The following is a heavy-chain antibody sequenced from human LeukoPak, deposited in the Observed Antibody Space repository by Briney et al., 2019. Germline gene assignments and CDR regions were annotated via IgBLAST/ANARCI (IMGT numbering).Heavy chain of an antibody. CDR2: ISYDGSNK. V-gene: IGHV3-30-3*01. D-gene: IGHD5-24*01. J-gene: IGHJ4*02. Sequence: GRSLRLSCAASGFTFSSYAMHWVRQAPGKGLEWVAVISYDGSNKYYADSVKGRLTISRDNSKNTLYLQMNSLRAEDTAVYYCARDGGGWLQFFDYWGQGTLVTVSS. CDR1: GFTFSSYA. CDR3: ARDGGGWLQFFDY.